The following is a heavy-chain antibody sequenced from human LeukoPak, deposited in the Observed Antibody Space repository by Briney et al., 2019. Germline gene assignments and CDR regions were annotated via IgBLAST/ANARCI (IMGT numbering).Heavy chain of an antibody. CDR3: ARDETFCSGGTCYTRGYFAF. CDR1: GFTFSSYS. D-gene: IGHD2-15*01. Sequence: GGSLRLSCAASGFTFSSYSMNWVRQAPGKGLEWVANIKEDGSDKYYVDSLMGRFTISRDNAKNSLYLQMSGLRAEDTALYYCARDETFCSGGTCYTRGYFAFWGQGILVTVSS. V-gene: IGHV3-7*01. J-gene: IGHJ4*02. CDR2: IKEDGSDK.